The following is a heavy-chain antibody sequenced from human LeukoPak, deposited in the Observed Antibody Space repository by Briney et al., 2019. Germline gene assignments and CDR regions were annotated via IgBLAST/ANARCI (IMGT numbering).Heavy chain of an antibody. CDR2: IIPIFGTA. J-gene: IGHJ5*02. Sequence: GASVKVSCKASGGTFSSYAISWVRQAPGQGLEWMGGIIPIFGTANYAQKFQGRVTITADESTSTAYMELSSLGSEDTAVYYCARALHYDNWFDPWGQGTLVTVSS. CDR1: GGTFSSYA. V-gene: IGHV1-69*01. D-gene: IGHD3-16*01. CDR3: ARALHYDNWFDP.